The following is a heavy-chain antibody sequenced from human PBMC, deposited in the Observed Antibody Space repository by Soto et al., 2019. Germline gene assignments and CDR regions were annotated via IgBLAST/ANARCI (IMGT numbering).Heavy chain of an antibody. D-gene: IGHD2-8*02. V-gene: IGHV1-69*02. J-gene: IGHJ6*02. Sequence: QVQLVQSGAEVKKPGSSVKVSCKASGGTFSRYTFTWVRQAPGQGLEWMGRIIPILDIPNYAQNFQGRVTITADKFTSTAYMELSSRTSDDTAVYYCASHFTGVLVRGTSPPGGDNYGWDVWGQGTTVTVSS. CDR2: IIPILDIP. CDR3: ASHFTGVLVRGTSPPGGDNYGWDV. CDR1: GGTFSRYT.